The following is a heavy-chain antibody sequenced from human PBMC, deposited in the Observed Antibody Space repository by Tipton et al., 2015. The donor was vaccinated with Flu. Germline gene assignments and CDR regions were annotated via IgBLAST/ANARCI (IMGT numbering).Heavy chain of an antibody. CDR1: GEALGSSYY. Sequence: GEALGSSYYWAWIRQPPGRGLEWIGNIHTSAGTYYNPSLKSRVTISVDRSKKQFSLQLRSVTAADTAVYYCARDPSLGMPDYFDYWGQGTLVTASS. CDR2: IHTSAGT. CDR3: ARDPSLGMPDYFDY. D-gene: IGHD2-2*01. J-gene: IGHJ4*02. V-gene: IGHV4-38-2*02.